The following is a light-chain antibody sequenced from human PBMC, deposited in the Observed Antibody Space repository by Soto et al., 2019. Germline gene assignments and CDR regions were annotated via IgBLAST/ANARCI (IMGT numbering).Light chain of an antibody. Sequence: DIQMTQSPSSLSASVGDRVTITCRASQGINNYLAWYQQTPGKVPKLLIYGASTLQSGVPSRFSGSGSGTDFTFTINSLQPEDVATYYCQKYNSAPWTFGQGTRVEIK. CDR2: GAS. V-gene: IGKV1-27*01. CDR1: QGINNY. CDR3: QKYNSAPWT. J-gene: IGKJ1*01.